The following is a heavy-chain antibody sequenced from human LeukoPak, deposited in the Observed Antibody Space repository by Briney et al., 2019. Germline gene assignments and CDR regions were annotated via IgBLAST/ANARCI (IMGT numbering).Heavy chain of an antibody. Sequence: KPSETLSLTCSVSGYSISSGYYWGWIRQPPGKGLEWIGSIYQSGSTYYNPSLKSRVTISVDTSRNQFSLKLSSATAPDTAVYYCARHASYYDSSGYYSHFDHWGQGTLVTVSS. CDR2: IYQSGST. V-gene: IGHV4-38-2*02. CDR1: GYSISSGYY. CDR3: ARHASYYDSSGYYSHFDH. D-gene: IGHD3-22*01. J-gene: IGHJ4*02.